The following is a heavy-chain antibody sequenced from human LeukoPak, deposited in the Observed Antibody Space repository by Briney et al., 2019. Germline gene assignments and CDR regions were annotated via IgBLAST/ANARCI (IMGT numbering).Heavy chain of an antibody. CDR2: ISSSSSYI. CDR1: GFTFSDYY. J-gene: IGHJ3*02. D-gene: IGHD4-17*01. CDR3: ARDSYGDYDAFDI. Sequence: KTGGSLRLSCAASGFTFSDYYMSWIRQAPGKGLEWVSYISSSSSYIYYADSVKGRFTISRDNAKNSLYLQMNSLRAEDTAVYYCARDSYGDYDAFDIWGQGTMVTVSS. V-gene: IGHV3-11*06.